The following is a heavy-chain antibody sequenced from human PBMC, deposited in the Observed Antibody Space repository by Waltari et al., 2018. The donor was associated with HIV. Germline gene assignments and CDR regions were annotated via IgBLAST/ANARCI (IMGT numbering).Heavy chain of an antibody. Sequence: EVQLVESGGGLVQPGGSLRLSCAASGFTFSSYSMNWVRQAPGKGLEWVSYISSSSSTIYYADSVKGRFTISRDNARNSLYLQMNSLRAEDTAVYYCARYSVGGGDSPWGQGTLVTVSS. D-gene: IGHD2-21*02. CDR1: GFTFSSYS. V-gene: IGHV3-48*01. CDR2: ISSSSSTI. J-gene: IGHJ5*02. CDR3: ARYSVGGGDSP.